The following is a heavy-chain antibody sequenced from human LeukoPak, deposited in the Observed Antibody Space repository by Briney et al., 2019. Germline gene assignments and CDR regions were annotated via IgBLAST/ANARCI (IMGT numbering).Heavy chain of an antibody. Sequence: GSLRLSCAASGSSFSSSWMHWVRQVPGKGLEWVSRINDDETSTTYAESVKGRFTISRDNAKNTLFLQMNSLRAEDTAVYYCATTGSGSYYDYWGQGTLVTVSS. CDR2: INDDETST. CDR1: GSSFSSSW. D-gene: IGHD1-26*01. J-gene: IGHJ4*02. CDR3: ATTGSGSYYDY. V-gene: IGHV3-74*01.